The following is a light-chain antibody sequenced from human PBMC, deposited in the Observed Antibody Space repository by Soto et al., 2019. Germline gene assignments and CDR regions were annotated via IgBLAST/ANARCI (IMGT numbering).Light chain of an antibody. Sequence: IQMTQSPSSLSASVGDRVTITCRASQSISSYLNWYQQKPGKAPKLLIYAASSLQSGVPSRFSGSGSGTDFTLTISSLQPEDFATYYCQHSYSTLTFGAGTKVDIK. CDR3: QHSYSTLT. CDR2: AAS. CDR1: QSISSY. V-gene: IGKV1-39*01. J-gene: IGKJ3*01.